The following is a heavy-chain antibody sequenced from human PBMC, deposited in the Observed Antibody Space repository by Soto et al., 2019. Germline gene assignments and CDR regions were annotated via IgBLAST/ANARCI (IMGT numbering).Heavy chain of an antibody. V-gene: IGHV3-23*01. CDR1: GFTFSSYA. D-gene: IGHD3-10*01. J-gene: IGHJ4*02. CDR3: AKVFYYGSGSYLYFDY. CDR2: ISGSGGST. Sequence: GGSLRLSCAASGFTFSSYAMSWVRQAPGKGLEWVSAISGSGGSTYYADSVKGRFTISRDNSENTLYLQMNSLRAEDTAVYYCAKVFYYGSGSYLYFDYWGQGTLVTVS.